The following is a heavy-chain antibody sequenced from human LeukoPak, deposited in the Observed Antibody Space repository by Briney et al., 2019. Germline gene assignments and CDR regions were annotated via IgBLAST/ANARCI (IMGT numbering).Heavy chain of an antibody. CDR1: GGSFSGYY. CDR2: INHSGRT. V-gene: IGHV4-34*01. CDR3: ARGVLRGDAFDI. D-gene: IGHD3-10*01. J-gene: IGHJ3*02. Sequence: SETLSLTCAVYGGSFSGYYWSWIRQSPGKGLEWIGEINHSGRTNYNPSLKSRVTISVDTSKNQFSLKLNSVTAADTAVYYCARGVLRGDAFDIWGQGTMVTVSS.